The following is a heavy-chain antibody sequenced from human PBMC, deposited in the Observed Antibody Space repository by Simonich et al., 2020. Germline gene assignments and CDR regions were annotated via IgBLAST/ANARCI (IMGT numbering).Heavy chain of an antibody. D-gene: IGHD2-15*01. CDR2: IIDYNGNT. V-gene: IGHV1-18*01. CDR1: GYTVTSYG. J-gene: IGHJ4*02. Sequence: QVQLVQSGAEVKKPGASVKVSCKASGYTVTSYGISWGREAPGQGLEWMGRIIDYNGNTNYAQKLQGRGTMTTDTATSTAYMELRSLRSDDTAVYYCARASRGTWWYYYFDYWGQGTLVTVSS. CDR3: ARASRGTWWYYYFDY.